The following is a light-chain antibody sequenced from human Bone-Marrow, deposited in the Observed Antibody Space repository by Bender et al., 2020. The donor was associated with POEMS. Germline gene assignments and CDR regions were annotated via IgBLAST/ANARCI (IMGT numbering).Light chain of an antibody. CDR2: GVN. V-gene: IGLV2-23*02. Sequence: QSVLAQSASVSASPGQSITISCNGDHYDIGSYNLVSWYQQLPGKGPKLLIFGVNKRPSGVSSRFSGSNSGTTATLTISRVEPGDEADYYCQLWNAGSDHPVVFGGGTKVTVL. CDR1: HYDIGSYNL. CDR3: QLWNAGSDHPVV. J-gene: IGLJ2*01.